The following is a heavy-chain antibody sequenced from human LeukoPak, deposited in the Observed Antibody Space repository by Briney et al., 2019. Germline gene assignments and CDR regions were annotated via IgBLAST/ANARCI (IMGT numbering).Heavy chain of an antibody. CDR3: ARWERSGEPNGLDY. V-gene: IGHV3-30-3*01. J-gene: IGHJ4*02. CDR2: ISYDGSNK. D-gene: IGHD3-10*01. Sequence: RGPLRLSCAASGFTFSSYAMHWVRQAPGKGLEWVAVISYDGSNKYYADSVKGRFTISRDNSKNTLYLQMNSLRAEDTAVYYCARWERSGEPNGLDYWGQGTLVTVSS. CDR1: GFTFSSYA.